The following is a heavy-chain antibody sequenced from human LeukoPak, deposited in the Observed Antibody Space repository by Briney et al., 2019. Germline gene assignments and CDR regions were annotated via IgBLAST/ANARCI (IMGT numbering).Heavy chain of an antibody. J-gene: IGHJ4*02. CDR2: IYSGGST. D-gene: IGHD3-10*01. V-gene: IGHV3-66*01. CDR1: GFTVSSNY. CDR3: TGNYYGSGGYADFDY. Sequence: GGSLRLSCAASGFTVSSNYMSWVRQAPGKGLEWVSVIYSGGSTYYADSVKGRFTISRDNSKNTLYLQMNSLRAEDTAVYYCTGNYYGSGGYADFDYWGQGTLVTVSS.